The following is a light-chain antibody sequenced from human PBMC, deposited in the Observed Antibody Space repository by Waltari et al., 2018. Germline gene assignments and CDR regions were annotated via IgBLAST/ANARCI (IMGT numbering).Light chain of an antibody. V-gene: IGLV2-11*01. J-gene: IGLJ2*01. Sequence: QSALTQPRSVSGSPGQSVTIPCTGTSRDVGGYNYVSWYQQPPGKAPKLMIYDVSKRPSGVPDRFSGSKSGNTASLTISGLQAEDEADYYCCSYAGSYTLVFGGGTKLTVL. CDR2: DVS. CDR1: SRDVGGYNY. CDR3: CSYAGSYTLV.